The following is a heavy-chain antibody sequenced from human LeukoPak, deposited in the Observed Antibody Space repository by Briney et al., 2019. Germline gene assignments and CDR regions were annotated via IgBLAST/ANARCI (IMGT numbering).Heavy chain of an antibody. CDR3: ARHGSVSSGASV. V-gene: IGHV4-59*08. D-gene: IGHD3-22*01. Sequence: SETLSLTCIVSGGSMSSYYWSWIRKPPGKGLEWIGYIFYSGSTNYNPSLKSRVTISVDTSKNQFSLKLSSVTAADTAVYYCARHGSVSSGASVWGQGSLVTVSS. CDR2: IFYSGST. CDR1: GGSMSSYY. J-gene: IGHJ4*02.